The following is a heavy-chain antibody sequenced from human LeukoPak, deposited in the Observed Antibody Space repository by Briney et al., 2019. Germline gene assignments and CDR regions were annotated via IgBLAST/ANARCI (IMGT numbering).Heavy chain of an antibody. CDR2: INPNSGGT. Sequence: GASVKVSCKASGYTFTGYYIHWVRQAPGQGLEWMGWINPNSGGTNYAQKFQGRVSMTRDTSISTAYMELSRLRSDDTAVYYCARNTINWFDPWGQGVLVTVSS. V-gene: IGHV1-2*02. J-gene: IGHJ5*02. CDR1: GYTFTGYY. D-gene: IGHD5-24*01. CDR3: ARNTINWFDP.